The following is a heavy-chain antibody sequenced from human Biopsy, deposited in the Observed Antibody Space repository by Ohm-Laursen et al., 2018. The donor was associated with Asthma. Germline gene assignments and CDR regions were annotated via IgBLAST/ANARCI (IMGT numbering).Heavy chain of an antibody. CDR1: GFAFGNYA. CDR3: ARAGESDLVGGLDV. Sequence: SLRLSCTASGFAFGNYAMYWVRQAPGKGLEWVAFIAWDGINSYYADSVKGRFTISRDNSRNTLYLQKNSLRADDTAVYYCARAGESDLVGGLDVWGQGTTVIVS. V-gene: IGHV3-30*03. D-gene: IGHD2-21*01. J-gene: IGHJ6*02. CDR2: IAWDGINS.